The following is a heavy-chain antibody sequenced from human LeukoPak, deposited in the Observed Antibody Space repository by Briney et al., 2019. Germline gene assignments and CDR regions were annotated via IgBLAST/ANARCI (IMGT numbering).Heavy chain of an antibody. Sequence: SETLSLTCTVSGGSISNYYWIWIRQSPGKGLEWIGYIYHSGSTNYNPSLKSRVTISVDTSKNQFSLKLSSVTAADTAVYYCARDLGYSGSYGAFDIWGQGTMVTVSS. CDR1: GGSISNYY. CDR3: ARDLGYSGSYGAFDI. D-gene: IGHD1-26*01. J-gene: IGHJ3*02. CDR2: IYHSGST. V-gene: IGHV4-59*01.